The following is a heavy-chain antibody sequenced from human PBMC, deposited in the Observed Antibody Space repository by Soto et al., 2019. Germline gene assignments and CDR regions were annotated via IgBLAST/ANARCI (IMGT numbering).Heavy chain of an antibody. Sequence: QVQLVQSGAEVKKPGASVKVSCKASGYTFTSYGISWVRQAPGQGLEWMGWISGYNGNTNYAQKFKGRVTMTTDTSTTTAYMKRRSLRSDDTAVYYCAGQPVAGTAFFDYWGQGTLVTVSS. V-gene: IGHV1-18*01. CDR2: ISGYNGNT. CDR3: AGQPVAGTAFFDY. CDR1: GYTFTSYG. J-gene: IGHJ4*02. D-gene: IGHD6-19*01.